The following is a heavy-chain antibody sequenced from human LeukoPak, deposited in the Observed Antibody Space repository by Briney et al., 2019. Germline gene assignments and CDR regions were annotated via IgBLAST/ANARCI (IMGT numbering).Heavy chain of an antibody. V-gene: IGHV4-59*01. J-gene: IGHJ3*02. CDR2: IYYRVTS. Sequence: PSETLSLTCTVSGDSISTYYWSWIRQPPGKGLEWIGYIYYRVTSDYNPSLKSRVTMSVDMSTRQISLKLSSVTAADTAVYYCARDPRWLQSNDAFDIWGQGTMVTVSS. CDR1: GDSISTYY. CDR3: ARDPRWLQSNDAFDI. D-gene: IGHD5-24*01.